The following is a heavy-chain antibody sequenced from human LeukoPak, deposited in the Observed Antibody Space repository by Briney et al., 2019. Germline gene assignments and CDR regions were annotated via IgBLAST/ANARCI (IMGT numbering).Heavy chain of an antibody. D-gene: IGHD2-21*02. V-gene: IGHV4-59*12. Sequence: PSETLSLTCTVSGGSISSYYWNWIRQPPGKGLEWIGYIYYSGSTNYNPSLKSRVTVSVDTSKNQFSLKLSSVTAADTAVYFCARDRDGLDYWGQGTLVTVSS. J-gene: IGHJ4*02. CDR2: IYYSGST. CDR3: ARDRDGLDY. CDR1: GGSISSYY.